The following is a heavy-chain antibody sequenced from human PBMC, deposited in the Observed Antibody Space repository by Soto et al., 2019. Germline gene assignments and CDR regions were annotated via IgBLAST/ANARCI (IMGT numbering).Heavy chain of an antibody. Sequence: PSGTLSLTSTVSGDSVSSVRFHRASLPRPPGKGMEWIALISSGGSTCYRPSLESRMHMSLDATRNHHSLRLTYVTAADTTVDSCARPRGGLDTISYFDYWGQGQLVTV. J-gene: IGHJ4*02. CDR1: GDSVSSVRFH. V-gene: IGHV4-30-4*01. CDR2: ISSGGST. D-gene: IGHD6-25*01. CDR3: ARPRGGLDTISYFDY.